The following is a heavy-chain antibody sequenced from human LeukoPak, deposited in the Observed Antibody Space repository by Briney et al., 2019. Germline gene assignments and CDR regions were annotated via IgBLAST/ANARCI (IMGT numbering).Heavy chain of an antibody. Sequence: ASVKVSCKVSVYTFTSYGISCVPQAPGQGLEWMRCFSAYNGNTNYAQKLQGRVTMTTDTSTSTAYMELRSLRSDDTAVYYCARDSSSWYYYYYYMDVWGKGTTVTVSS. J-gene: IGHJ6*03. CDR3: ARDSSSWYYYYYYMDV. D-gene: IGHD6-13*01. CDR2: FSAYNGNT. V-gene: IGHV1-18*01. CDR1: VYTFTSYG.